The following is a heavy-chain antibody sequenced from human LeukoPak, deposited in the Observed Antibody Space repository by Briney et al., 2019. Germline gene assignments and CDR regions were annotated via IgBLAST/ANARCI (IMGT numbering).Heavy chain of an antibody. V-gene: IGHV3-23*01. CDR1: RFTFSNRS. Sequence: TGGSLRLSCAASRFTFSNRSMSWVRQAPGKGLEWVSTIGASDGTTYYADSVKGRFTISRDNSKNALYLQMNSLRAEDTAIYYCAKLLPNWGQGTLVTVSS. CDR2: IGASDGTT. J-gene: IGHJ4*02. CDR3: AKLLPN.